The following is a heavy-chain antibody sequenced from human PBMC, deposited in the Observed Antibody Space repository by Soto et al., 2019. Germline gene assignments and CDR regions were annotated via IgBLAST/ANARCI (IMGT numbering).Heavy chain of an antibody. CDR1: GASVSSYF. J-gene: IGHJ6*02. D-gene: IGHD6-19*01. CDR2: IYNSGRT. V-gene: IGHV4-59*02. Sequence: SETLSLTCTVSGASVSSYFWSWVRQPPGKGLEWIGYIYNSGRTNYNPSLKSRVTISLDTSDNDFSLRLTSLTAADTAVYYCARVHSGWSSGHGWDVWGQGTTVTVPS. CDR3: ARVHSGWSSGHGWDV.